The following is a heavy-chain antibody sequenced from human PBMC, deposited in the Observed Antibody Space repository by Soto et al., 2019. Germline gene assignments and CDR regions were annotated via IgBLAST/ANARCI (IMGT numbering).Heavy chain of an antibody. V-gene: IGHV3-33*01. CDR1: GFTFSSHG. CDR3: ARDRRGPNHFDY. CDR2: IWFDGSDK. J-gene: IGHJ4*02. D-gene: IGHD7-27*01. Sequence: PGGSLRLSCATSGFTFSSHGMHWVRQAPGKGLEWVAIIWFDGSDKYYVDSVKGRFTISRDNSKNTLFLQMNSLRVEDTAVYYCARDRRGPNHFDYWGQGTLVTVS.